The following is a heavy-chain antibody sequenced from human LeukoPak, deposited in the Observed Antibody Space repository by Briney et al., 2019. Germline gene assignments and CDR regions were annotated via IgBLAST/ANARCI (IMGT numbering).Heavy chain of an antibody. CDR2: ISKDGSNK. V-gene: IGHV3-30*03. D-gene: IGHD1-14*01. J-gene: IGHJ3*02. Sequence: GGSLRLSCAAAGFTFSNYGIHWVRQAPGKGLGWVAVISKDGSNKDYADSVKGRFTISRDNSKNTLYLQMNSLRAEDTAVYYCARDRSGIYDAFDIWGQGTMVTVSS. CDR3: ARDRSGIYDAFDI. CDR1: GFTFSNYG.